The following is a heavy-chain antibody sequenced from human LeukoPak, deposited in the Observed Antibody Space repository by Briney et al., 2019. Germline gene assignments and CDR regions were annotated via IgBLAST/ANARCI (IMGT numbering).Heavy chain of an antibody. J-gene: IGHJ4*02. D-gene: IGHD2-2*01. CDR2: IKQDGSEK. CDR3: ARDGLLGYCSSTSCYERRYYFDY. Sequence: GGSLRLSCAASGFTFSSYWMSWVRQAPGKGLEWVANIKQDGSEKYYVDSVKGRFTISRDNAKNSLYLQMNSLRAEDTAVYYCARDGLLGYCSSTSCYERRYYFDYWGQGTLVTVSS. V-gene: IGHV3-7*01. CDR1: GFTFSSYW.